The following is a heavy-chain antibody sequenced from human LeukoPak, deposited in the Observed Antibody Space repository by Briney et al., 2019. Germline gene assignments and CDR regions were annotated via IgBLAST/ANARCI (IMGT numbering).Heavy chain of an antibody. CDR1: GFTFDDYA. Sequence: PGGSLRLSCAASGFTFDDYAMHWVRQAPGKGLEWVSLISWDGGSTYYADSVKGRFTISRDNSKNSLYLQMNSLRAEDTALYYCAKDSGRGWYSCDYWGQGTLVTVSS. D-gene: IGHD6-19*01. V-gene: IGHV3-43D*03. CDR2: ISWDGGST. CDR3: AKDSGRGWYSCDY. J-gene: IGHJ4*02.